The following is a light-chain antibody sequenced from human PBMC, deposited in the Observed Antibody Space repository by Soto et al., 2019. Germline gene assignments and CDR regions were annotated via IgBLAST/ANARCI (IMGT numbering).Light chain of an antibody. J-gene: IGKJ5*01. V-gene: IGKV1-33*01. CDR3: QHRT. CDR2: DAS. Sequence: DIQMTQSPSSLSASVGDRVTITCQASQDISNYLNWYQQKPGKAPKLLIYDASNLETGVPSRFSGSGSGTEFTLTISSLQPDDFGTYYCQHRTFGQGTRLEIK. CDR1: QDISNY.